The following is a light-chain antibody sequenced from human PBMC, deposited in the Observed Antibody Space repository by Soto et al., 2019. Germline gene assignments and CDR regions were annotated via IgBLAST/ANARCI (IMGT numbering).Light chain of an antibody. CDR2: GAS. Sequence: EIGMTQSPATLSASPGERATLSCRASQSVSSNLAWYQQKPGQAPRLLMYGASTRATGIPARFSGSGSGTEFTLTISSLQSEDFAVYYCQQYNNWPLTFGGGTKVEIK. CDR3: QQYNNWPLT. CDR1: QSVSSN. J-gene: IGKJ4*01. V-gene: IGKV3-15*01.